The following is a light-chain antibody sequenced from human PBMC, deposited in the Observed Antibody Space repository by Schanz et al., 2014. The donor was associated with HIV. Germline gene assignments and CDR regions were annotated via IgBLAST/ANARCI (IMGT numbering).Light chain of an antibody. CDR3: GTWDSSLRAVV. CDR2: DNY. V-gene: IGLV1-51*01. CDR1: SSNIGNNY. J-gene: IGLJ3*02. Sequence: QSVLTQPPSVSAAPGQKVTISCSGSSSNIGNNYVSWYQQFPGTAPTLLIYDNYQRPSGVPDRFSGSKSGTSATLGITGLQTGDEADYYCGTWDSSLRAVVFGGGTKLTVL.